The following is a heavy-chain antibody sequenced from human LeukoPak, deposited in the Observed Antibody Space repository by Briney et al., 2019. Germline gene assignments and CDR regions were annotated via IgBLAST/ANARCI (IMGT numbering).Heavy chain of an antibody. CDR1: GFTFSSYS. CDR3: ARGAYPYCSSTSCQYYYYGMDV. J-gene: IGHJ6*02. V-gene: IGHV3-21*01. Sequence: GGSLRLSCAASGFTFSSYSMNWVRQAPGKGLEWVSSISSSSSYIYYADSVKGRFTISRDNAKNSLYLQMNSLRAEDTAVYYCARGAYPYCSSTSCQYYYYGMDVWGQGTTVTVSS. D-gene: IGHD2-2*01. CDR2: ISSSSSYI.